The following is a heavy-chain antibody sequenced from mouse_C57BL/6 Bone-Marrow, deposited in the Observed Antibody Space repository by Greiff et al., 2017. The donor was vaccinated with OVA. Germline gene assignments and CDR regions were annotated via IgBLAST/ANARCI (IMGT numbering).Heavy chain of an antibody. CDR3: ARENYYGSSENYFDD. J-gene: IGHJ2*01. D-gene: IGHD1-1*01. Sequence: EVHLVESGGGLVKPGGSLKLSCAASGFTFSSYAMSWVRQTPEKRLEWVATISDGGSYTYYPDNVKGRFTISRDNAKNNLYLQMSHLKSEDTAMYYCARENYYGSSENYFDDWGQGTTLTVSS. CDR2: ISDGGSYT. V-gene: IGHV5-4*01. CDR1: GFTFSSYA.